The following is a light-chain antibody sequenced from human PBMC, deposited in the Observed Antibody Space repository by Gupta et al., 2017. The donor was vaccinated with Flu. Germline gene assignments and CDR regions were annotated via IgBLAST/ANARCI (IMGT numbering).Light chain of an antibody. Sequence: GTLFLAPGGGGTHSCRAGGRVRRNDLAWYQQKPGQVPKLLMYGTSNRAPGIPDRFSGGGSGTEFTLTISRLEPEDSAVFYCHQYRTSPYTFGQGTKLEIK. CDR1: GRVRRND. V-gene: IGKV3-20*01. CDR2: GTS. J-gene: IGKJ2*01. CDR3: HQYRTSPYT.